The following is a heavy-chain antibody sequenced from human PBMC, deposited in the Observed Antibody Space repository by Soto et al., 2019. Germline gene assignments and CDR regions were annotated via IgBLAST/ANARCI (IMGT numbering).Heavy chain of an antibody. J-gene: IGHJ4*02. Sequence: RITCTDSGFTFNNNWMHWVRQAPGKGLVWVARIDSYSTTTNYADSVKGRFTISRDNAKNTVFLHLNSLTDEDTAVYYCARGGAMGVDYWGQGTLVTVSS. CDR1: GFTFNNNW. CDR3: ARGGAMGVDY. V-gene: IGHV3-74*01. D-gene: IGHD1-26*01. CDR2: IDSYSTTT.